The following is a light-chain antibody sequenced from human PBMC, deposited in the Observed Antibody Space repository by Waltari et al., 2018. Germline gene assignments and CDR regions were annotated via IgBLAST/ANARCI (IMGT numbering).Light chain of an antibody. V-gene: IGLV4-69*02. J-gene: IGLJ2*01. Sequence: QVLLTQSPSASASLGASVTLTCTLSSGHSSSAIAWHQQQPEKGPRYLMKVNSDGSHSKGDVIPDRFSGSSSGTERYLTISRLQSDDEADYYCQTWDTGTVVFGGGTKLTVL. CDR2: VNSDGSH. CDR3: QTWDTGTVV. CDR1: SGHSSSA.